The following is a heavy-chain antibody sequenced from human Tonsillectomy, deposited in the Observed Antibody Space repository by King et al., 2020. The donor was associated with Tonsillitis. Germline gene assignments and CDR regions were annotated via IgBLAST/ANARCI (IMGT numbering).Heavy chain of an antibody. CDR1: GGSISSDNYY. CDR3: AKMEYYSDSSGYYWFFDL. J-gene: IGHJ2*01. V-gene: IGHV4-61*02. CDR2: IYTSGST. Sequence: QVQLQESGPGLVKPSQTLSLTCTVSGGSISSDNYYWSWIRRPAGKGLEWIGLIYTSGSTNYNPSLKSRVTISADTSKNQFSLKLRSVTAADTAVYYCAKMEYYSDSSGYYWFFDLWGRGTLVTVSS. D-gene: IGHD3-22*01.